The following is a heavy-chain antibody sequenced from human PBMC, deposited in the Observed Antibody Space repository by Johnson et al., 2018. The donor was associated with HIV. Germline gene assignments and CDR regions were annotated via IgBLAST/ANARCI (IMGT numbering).Heavy chain of an antibody. D-gene: IGHD3-3*01. CDR2: VYSGGTT. Sequence: QVQLVESGGGVVQPGRSLRLSCAASGFTFSSYGMHWVRQAPGKGLESVSVVYSGGTTHYADSVKGRSTISRDNSKNTLYLQMNSLRAEDTAVYYCTIRSPYDAFDIWGQGTMVTVSS. CDR3: TIRSPYDAFDI. CDR1: GFTFSSYG. V-gene: IGHV3-NL1*01. J-gene: IGHJ3*02.